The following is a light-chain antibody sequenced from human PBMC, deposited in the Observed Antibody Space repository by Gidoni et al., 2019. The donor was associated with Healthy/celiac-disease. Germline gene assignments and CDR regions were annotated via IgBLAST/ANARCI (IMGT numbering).Light chain of an antibody. CDR3: QQYDNLTLT. CDR1: QDSSNY. J-gene: IGKJ4*01. Sequence: DIQMTQSPSSLSASVGDRVTITCQASQDSSNYLNWYQQKPGKAPKLLIYDASNLETGVPSRFSGSGSGTDFTLTISSLQPEDIATYYCQQYDNLTLTFGGGTKVEIK. V-gene: IGKV1-33*01. CDR2: DAS.